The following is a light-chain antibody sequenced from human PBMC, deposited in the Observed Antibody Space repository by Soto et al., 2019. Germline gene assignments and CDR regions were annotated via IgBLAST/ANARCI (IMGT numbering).Light chain of an antibody. CDR1: SSNIGSNT. J-gene: IGLJ1*01. Sequence: QSVLTRVASGSRTPGQRGSITKYGSSSNIGSNTVNWYQQLPGTAPKLLIYSNNQRPSGVPDRFSGSKSGTSASLAISGLQSEDETDYYCAAWDDSLNGYVFGTGTKVTVL. CDR3: AAWDDSLNGYV. V-gene: IGLV1-44*01. CDR2: SNN.